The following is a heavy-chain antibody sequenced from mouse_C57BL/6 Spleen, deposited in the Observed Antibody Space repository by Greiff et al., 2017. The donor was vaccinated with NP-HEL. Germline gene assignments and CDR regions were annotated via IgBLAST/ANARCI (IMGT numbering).Heavy chain of an antibody. CDR1: GFTFSSYG. D-gene: IGHD1-1*01. CDR3: ARLYYYGSSHYYAMDY. CDR2: ISSGGSYT. Sequence: EVQRVESGGDLVKPGGSLKLSCAASGFTFSSYGMSWVRQTPDKRLEWVATISSGGSYTYYPDSVKGRFTISRDNAKNTLYLQMSSLKSEDTAMYYCARLYYYGSSHYYAMDYWGQGTSVTVSS. V-gene: IGHV5-6*01. J-gene: IGHJ4*01.